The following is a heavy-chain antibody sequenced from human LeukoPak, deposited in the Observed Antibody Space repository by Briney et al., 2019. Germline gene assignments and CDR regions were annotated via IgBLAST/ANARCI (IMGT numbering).Heavy chain of an antibody. CDR1: GYTFTSYY. CDR3: ATSLIKYYGSGSYFDY. J-gene: IGHJ4*02. CDR2: INPSGGST. D-gene: IGHD3-10*01. Sequence: ASVKVSCKASGYTFTSYYMHWVRQAPGQGLEWMGIINPSGGSTSYAQKFQGRVTMTEDTSTDTAYMELSSLRSEDTAVYYCATSLIKYYGSGSYFDYWGQGTLVTVSS. V-gene: IGHV1-46*01.